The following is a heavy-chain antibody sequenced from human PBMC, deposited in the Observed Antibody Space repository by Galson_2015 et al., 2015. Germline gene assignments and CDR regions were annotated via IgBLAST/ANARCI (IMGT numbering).Heavy chain of an antibody. CDR2: INAGNGNT. V-gene: IGHV1-3*01. J-gene: IGHJ4*02. D-gene: IGHD4-17*01. CDR3: ARDGKDYGDFDY. CDR1: GYTFTSYA. Sequence: SVKVSCKASGYTFTSYAMHWVRQAPGQRLEWMGWINAGNGNTKYSQKFQGRVTITRDTSASTAYMELSSLRSEDTAVYYCARDGKDYGDFDYWGQGTLVTVSS.